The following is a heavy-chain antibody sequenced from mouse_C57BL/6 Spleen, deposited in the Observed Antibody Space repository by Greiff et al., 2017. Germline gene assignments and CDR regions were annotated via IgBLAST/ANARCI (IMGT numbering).Heavy chain of an antibody. V-gene: IGHV1-52*01. CDR3: ARRWDYYGSSYVGYYAMDD. CDR2: IDPSDSET. D-gene: IGHD1-1*01. J-gene: IGHJ4*01. CDR1: GYTFTSYG. Sequence: QVQLQQPGAELVRPGSSVKLSCKASGYTFTSYGMHWVKQRPIQGLEWIGNIDPSDSETHYNQKFKDKATLTVDKSSSTAYMQLRSLTSEDSAVYYCARRWDYYGSSYVGYYAMDDWGQATTVTV.